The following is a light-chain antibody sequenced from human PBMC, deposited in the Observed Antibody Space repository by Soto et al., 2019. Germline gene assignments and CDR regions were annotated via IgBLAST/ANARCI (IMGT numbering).Light chain of an antibody. Sequence: DIQMTQSPSSLSASVGDRVTITCRASQSISSYLNWYQQKPGKAPKLLIYAASSLQSGVPSRFSGSGSGTDFTLTISSLQPEDFAIYYCQQSYRTPSATFGQGTKLEIK. V-gene: IGKV1-39*01. J-gene: IGKJ2*01. CDR2: AAS. CDR1: QSISSY. CDR3: QQSYRTPSAT.